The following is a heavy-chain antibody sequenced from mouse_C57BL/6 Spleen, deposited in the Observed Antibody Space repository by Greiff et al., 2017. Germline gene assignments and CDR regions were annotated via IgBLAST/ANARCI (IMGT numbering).Heavy chain of an antibody. CDR3: TRSYYGNPYYYALDV. D-gene: IGHD2-1*01. J-gene: IGHJ4*01. Sequence: EVQLQQSGPELVKPGASVKISCKASGYSFTDYNMNWVKQSNGKSLEWIGVINPNYGTTSYNQKFKGKATLTVDQSASTAYMQLDSLTSEDSAVXYCTRSYYGNPYYYALDVWGTGTSVTVSS. CDR2: INPNYGTT. V-gene: IGHV1-39*01. CDR1: GYSFTDYN.